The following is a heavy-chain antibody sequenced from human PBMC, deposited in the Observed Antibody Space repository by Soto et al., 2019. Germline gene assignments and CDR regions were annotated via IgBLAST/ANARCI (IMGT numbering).Heavy chain of an antibody. CDR2: INPNSGGT. D-gene: IGHD6-13*01. J-gene: IGHJ4*02. V-gene: IGHV1-2*04. CDR1: GYTFTGYY. CDR3: ARVSAAGRFHY. Sequence: ASVKVSCKASGYTFTGYYMHWVRQAPGQGLEWTGWINPNSGGTNYAQKFQGWVTMTRDTSISTAYMKLSRLRSDDTAVYYCARVSAAGRFHYWGQGTLVTVSS.